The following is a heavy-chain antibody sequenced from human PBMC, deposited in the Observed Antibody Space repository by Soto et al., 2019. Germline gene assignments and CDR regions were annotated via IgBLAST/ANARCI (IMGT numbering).Heavy chain of an antibody. Sequence: QVQLVQSGAEVKKPGASVKVSCKASGYTFTSYGISWVRQAPGQGLEWMGWISAYNGNTNYAQKLQGRVTMTTDTTASTAYMALRELRTHDTAVSYCDSYGMPAAGTTGGVDYWGQGTLVTVSS. D-gene: IGHD6-13*01. CDR1: GYTFTSYG. CDR3: DSYGMPAAGTTGGVDY. J-gene: IGHJ4*02. CDR2: ISAYNGNT. V-gene: IGHV1-18*01.